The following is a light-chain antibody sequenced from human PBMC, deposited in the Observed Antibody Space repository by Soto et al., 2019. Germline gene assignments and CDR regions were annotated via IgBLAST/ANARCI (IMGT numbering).Light chain of an antibody. Sequence: QSVLTQQPSVSGAPGQRVTISCTGSSSNIGAGYDVHWYQQRPGTAPNLLIFGNINRPSGVPDRFSGSKSGTSASLAITGLQAEDEGDYDCCSFAGSYSYVFGTGTKVTVL. J-gene: IGLJ1*01. CDR3: CSFAGSYSYV. CDR2: GNI. V-gene: IGLV1-40*01. CDR1: SSNIGAGYD.